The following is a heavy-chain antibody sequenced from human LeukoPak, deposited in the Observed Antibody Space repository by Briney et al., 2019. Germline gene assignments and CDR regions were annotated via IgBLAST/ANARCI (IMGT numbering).Heavy chain of an antibody. CDR2: IYSCGST. CDR1: GFTVSSNH. Sequence: PGGSLRLSCAASGFTVSSNHMSWVRQAPGKGLEWVSVIYSCGSTYYADSVKGRFTISRDNSKNTLYLQMNSLRAEDAGVYYCAMPTSPFYYYGMDVWGQGTTVTVSS. CDR3: AMPTSPFYYYGMDV. V-gene: IGHV3-66*03. D-gene: IGHD6-6*01. J-gene: IGHJ6*02.